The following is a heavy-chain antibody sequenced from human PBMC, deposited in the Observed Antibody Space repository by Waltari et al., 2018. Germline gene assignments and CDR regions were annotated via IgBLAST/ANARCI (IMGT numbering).Heavy chain of an antibody. Sequence: QVQLQESGPGLVKPSGTLSLTCAVSGGSINSSNWWSWVRQPPGKGLEWVGEIYQSGSTYYIPSLKSRVTISVDTSKNQFSMKLSSVTAADTAVYYCARHSFDYGDYVGYFDYWGQGTLVTVSS. J-gene: IGHJ4*02. CDR1: GGSINSSNW. CDR2: IYQSGST. CDR3: ARHSFDYGDYVGYFDY. V-gene: IGHV4-4*02. D-gene: IGHD4-17*01.